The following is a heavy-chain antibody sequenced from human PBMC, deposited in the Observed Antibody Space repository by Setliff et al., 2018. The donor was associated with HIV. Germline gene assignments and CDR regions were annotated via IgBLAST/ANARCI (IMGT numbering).Heavy chain of an antibody. CDR1: GYTFFSYA. D-gene: IGHD5-12*01. J-gene: IGHJ4*02. CDR3: ARDTRDSGFDRGGFDY. CDR2: INSGKGNT. V-gene: IGHV1-3*01. Sequence: ASVKVSCKASGYTFFSYALHWMRQAPGQRLEWMGWINSGKGNTEYSQKFQGRVTITRDTLASTAYMELNRLTSDDTAVYYCARDTRDSGFDRGGFDYWGQGTLVTVSS.